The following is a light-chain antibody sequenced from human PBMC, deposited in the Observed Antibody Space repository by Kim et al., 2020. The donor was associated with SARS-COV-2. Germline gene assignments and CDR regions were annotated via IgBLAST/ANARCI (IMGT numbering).Light chain of an antibody. Sequence: QAVVTQEPSLTVPPGGTVTLTCGSSTGAVTSGHYPYWFQQKPGQAPRTLIFDTTNKHSWTPARFSGSLLGGKAALTLSGAQPEDEAEYYCLLSYSGWVFGGGTQLTVL. J-gene: IGLJ3*02. CDR2: DTT. CDR1: TGAVTSGHY. CDR3: LLSYSGWV. V-gene: IGLV7-46*01.